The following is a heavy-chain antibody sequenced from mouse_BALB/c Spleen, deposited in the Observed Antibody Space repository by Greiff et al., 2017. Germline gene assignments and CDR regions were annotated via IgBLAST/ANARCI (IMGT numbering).Heavy chain of an antibody. CDR1: GYTFTSYW. V-gene: IGHV1-69*02. CDR3: ASDGYYAMDY. J-gene: IGHJ4*01. D-gene: IGHD2-3*01. CDR2: IDPSDSET. Sequence: QVQLQQPGAELVKPGAPVKLSCKASGYTFTSYWMNWVKQRPGRGLEWIGRIDPSDSETHYNQKFKDKATLTVDKSSSTAYIQLSSLTSEDSAVYYCASDGYYAMDYWGQGTSVTVSS.